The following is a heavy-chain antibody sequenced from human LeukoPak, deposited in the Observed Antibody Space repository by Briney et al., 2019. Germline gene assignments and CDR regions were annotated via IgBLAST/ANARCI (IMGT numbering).Heavy chain of an antibody. V-gene: IGHV3-74*01. CDR2: INTDGSST. Sequence: GGSLRLSCGASGFTSSSYWMHWVRQAPGKGLVWVSGINTDGSSTYYADSVKGRFTISRDNAKNTLYLQMNSLRAEDTAVYYCAKERSFGTWLGDYWGQGTPVTVSS. J-gene: IGHJ4*02. CDR3: AKERSFGTWLGDY. D-gene: IGHD2/OR15-2a*01. CDR1: GFTSSSYW.